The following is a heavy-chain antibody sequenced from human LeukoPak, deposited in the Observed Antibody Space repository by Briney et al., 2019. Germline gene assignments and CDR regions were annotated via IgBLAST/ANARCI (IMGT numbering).Heavy chain of an antibody. CDR3: ATSAVAGTFSDY. CDR1: GYTLTELS. V-gene: IGHV1-24*01. J-gene: IGHJ4*02. D-gene: IGHD6-19*01. CDR2: FDPEDGET. Sequence: ASVKVSCKVSGYTLTELSMHWVRQAPGKGLEWMGGFDPEDGETIYAQKFQGRVTMTEDTSTDTAYMELSSLRSEDTAVYYCATSAVAGTFSDYWGQETLVTVSS.